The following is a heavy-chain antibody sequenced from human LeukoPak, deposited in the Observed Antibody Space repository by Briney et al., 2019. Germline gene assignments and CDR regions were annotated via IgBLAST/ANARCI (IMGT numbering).Heavy chain of an antibody. D-gene: IGHD1-26*01. Sequence: GRSLRLSCAASGFPFSSYGMDWVRQAPGKGLEWVAVISYDGSNKYHADSVKGRFTISRDNSKDRLYLQMNSLRPEDTAVYYCAKSALGSYSLIWGQGTLVTVSS. CDR1: GFPFSSYG. CDR2: ISYDGSNK. CDR3: AKSALGSYSLI. J-gene: IGHJ4*02. V-gene: IGHV3-30-3*02.